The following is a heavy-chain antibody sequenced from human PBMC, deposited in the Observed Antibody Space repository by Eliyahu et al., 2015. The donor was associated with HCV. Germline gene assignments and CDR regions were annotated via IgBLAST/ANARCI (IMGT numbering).Heavy chain of an antibody. CDR1: GGSISXSSYY. J-gene: IGHJ5*02. CDR2: FYNSGST. V-gene: IGHV4-39*01. Sequence: QLQLQESGPGLVRPSETLSLTCTVSGGSISXSSYYWXWIRQPPGKGLESIGSFYNSGSTYYNPSFKSRVTMSIDTSKNQFSLKLSSVTAADTAVYYCARHNWVRCSSPAGTCSRFDPWGQGTLVTVSS. CDR3: ARHNWVRCSSPAGTCSRFDP. D-gene: IGHD6-13*01.